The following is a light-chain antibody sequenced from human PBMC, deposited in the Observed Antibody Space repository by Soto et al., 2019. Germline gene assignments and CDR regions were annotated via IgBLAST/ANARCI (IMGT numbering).Light chain of an antibody. CDR1: QSLRTW. V-gene: IGKV1-5*03. CDR2: KVS. J-gene: IGKJ1*01. Sequence: DIQMTQSPSTLSASIGDRVTITCRASQSLRTWLAWFQQKPGKAPKGLIYKVSSLESGVPPRFSGSGSETLFTLTIYSLQPDDFATYYCLQYDTYPWTFGQGTKVDIK. CDR3: LQYDTYPWT.